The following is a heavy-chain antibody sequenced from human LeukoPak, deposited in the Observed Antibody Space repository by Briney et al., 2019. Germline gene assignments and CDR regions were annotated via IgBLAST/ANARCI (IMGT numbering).Heavy chain of an antibody. CDR3: VKDPDPRYCSSTSCSPI. V-gene: IGHV3-30*18. J-gene: IGHJ3*02. CDR1: GFTFSNYV. D-gene: IGHD2-2*01. CDR2: TSSDLNVK. Sequence: PGGYLRLSCAASGFTFSNYVIHWVRQAPGKGLEWVAVTSSDLNVKLYADSVKGRFTISRDNSKNTLYLQMNSLRVEDTAVYYCVKDPDPRYCSSTSCSPIWGQGTMVTVSS.